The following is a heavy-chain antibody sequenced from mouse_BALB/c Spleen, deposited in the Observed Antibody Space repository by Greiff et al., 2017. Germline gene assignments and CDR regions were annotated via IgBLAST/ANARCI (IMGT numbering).Heavy chain of an antibody. CDR3: ARMGRAMDY. V-gene: IGHV5-17*02. J-gene: IGHJ4*01. Sequence: EVKLVESGGGLVQPGGSRKLSCAASGFTFSSFGMHWVRQAPEKGLEWVAYISSGSSTIYYADTVKGRFTIYRDNPKNTLFLQMTSLRSEDTAIYYCARMGRAMDYWGQGTSVTVSS. D-gene: IGHD4-1*01. CDR2: ISSGSSTI. CDR1: GFTFSSFG.